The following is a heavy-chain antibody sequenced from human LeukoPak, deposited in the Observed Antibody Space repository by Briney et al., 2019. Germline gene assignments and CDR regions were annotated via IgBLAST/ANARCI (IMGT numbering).Heavy chain of an antibody. CDR2: INHNGSEK. V-gene: IGHV3-7*01. CDR1: GFTFSGYW. Sequence: GGSLRLSCAASGFTFSGYWMSWVRQAPGKGLELVATINHNGSEKYYLESVKGRFTISRDNAKHSLYLQIDSLIAEDTAVFYCARDKEVGATLLDCWGQGTLVTVSS. CDR3: ARDKEVGATLLDC. J-gene: IGHJ4*02. D-gene: IGHD1-26*01.